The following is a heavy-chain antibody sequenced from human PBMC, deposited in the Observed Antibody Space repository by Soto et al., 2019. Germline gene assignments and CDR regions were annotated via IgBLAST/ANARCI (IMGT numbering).Heavy chain of an antibody. Sequence: GGSLRLSCAASGFTFSSYGMHWVRQAPDEGLEWVAVISYDGSNKYYADSVKGRFTISRDNSKNTLFLQMNSLRGEDTAVYYCAKDARVRAAAGTFQEDYYYYGMDVWGQGTTVTVSS. D-gene: IGHD6-13*01. CDR2: ISYDGSNK. J-gene: IGHJ6*02. CDR1: GFTFSSYG. V-gene: IGHV3-30*18. CDR3: AKDARVRAAAGTFQEDYYYYGMDV.